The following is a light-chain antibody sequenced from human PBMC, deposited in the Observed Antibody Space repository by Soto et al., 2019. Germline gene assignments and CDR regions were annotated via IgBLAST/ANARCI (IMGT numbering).Light chain of an antibody. Sequence: EIVMTQSPATLSVSPGERATLSCRASQSVSSNLAWYQQNPGQAPRLLIYVASTRATGIPARFSGSGSGTEFTLTISSLQSEDFAVYYCQQYGSSPWTFGQGTKVEV. CDR3: QQYGSSPWT. CDR2: VAS. J-gene: IGKJ1*01. V-gene: IGKV3-15*01. CDR1: QSVSSN.